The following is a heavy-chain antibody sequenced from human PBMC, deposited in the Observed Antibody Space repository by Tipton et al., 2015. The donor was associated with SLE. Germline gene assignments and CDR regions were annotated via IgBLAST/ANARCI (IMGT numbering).Heavy chain of an antibody. CDR2: MYFTGTT. CDR1: GGSVISGGYY. D-gene: IGHD3-3*01. V-gene: IGHV4-61*08. Sequence: TLSLTCTVSGGSVISGGYYCSWIRQPPGKGLEWIGYMYFTGTTSYNPSFKSRVTISEDTSKNQFSPKLRSVTAADTAMYYCVRHTQNYDFWSGWVDPWGRGTLVTVSS. J-gene: IGHJ5*02. CDR3: VRHTQNYDFWSGWVDP.